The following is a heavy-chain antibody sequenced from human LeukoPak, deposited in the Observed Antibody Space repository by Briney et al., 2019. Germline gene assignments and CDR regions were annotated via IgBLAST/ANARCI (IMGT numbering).Heavy chain of an antibody. CDR3: ARGQSRYFDWYLGFFDY. D-gene: IGHD3-9*01. CDR1: GFTSSNYA. CDR2: ISINGGST. J-gene: IGHJ4*02. Sequence: GGSLRLSCAASGFTSSNYAMSWVRQAPGKGLEWVSSISINGGSTYYAESVKGRFTISRDNSKNTLYLQMNSLRADDTAVYYCARGQSRYFDWYLGFFDYWGQGTLVTVSS. V-gene: IGHV3-23*01.